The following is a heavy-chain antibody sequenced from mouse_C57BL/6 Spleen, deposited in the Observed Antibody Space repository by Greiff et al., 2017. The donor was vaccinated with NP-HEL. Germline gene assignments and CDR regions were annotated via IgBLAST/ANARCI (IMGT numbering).Heavy chain of an antibody. V-gene: IGHV1-80*01. J-gene: IGHJ4*01. CDR3: ANSYYGRAHYYAMDY. D-gene: IGHD1-1*01. Sequence: VQLQQSGAELVKPGASVKISCKASGYAFSSYWMNWVKQRPGKGLEWIGQIYPGDGDTNYNGKFKGKATLTADKSSSTAYMQLSSLTSEDSAVYFCANSYYGRAHYYAMDYWGQGTSVTVSS. CDR1: GYAFSSYW. CDR2: IYPGDGDT.